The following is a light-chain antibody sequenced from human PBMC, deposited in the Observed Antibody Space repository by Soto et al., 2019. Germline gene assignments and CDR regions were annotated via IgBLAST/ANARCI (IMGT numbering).Light chain of an antibody. Sequence: QSVLTQPPSASGSPGQSVTISCTGTLSDVGGQNLVSWYRQDPGKAPKLMIYDVNRRPSGVPDRFSGSKSGNTASLTVSGLQPEDEANYYCSSYTGTNVIFGGGTKVPVL. J-gene: IGLJ2*01. CDR1: LSDVGGQNL. CDR2: DVN. CDR3: SSYTGTNVI. V-gene: IGLV2-8*01.